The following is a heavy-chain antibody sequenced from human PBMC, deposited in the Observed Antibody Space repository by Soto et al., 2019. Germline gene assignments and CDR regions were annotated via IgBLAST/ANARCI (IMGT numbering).Heavy chain of an antibody. CDR3: ARGTRTAGGTPQFDP. J-gene: IGHJ5*02. CDR1: GFSFSSYA. Sequence: QVQLVESGGGVVQPGRSLRLSCTASGFSFSSYAMHWVRQAPGKGLEWVAVVWYDGSNKYYVDSVKGRFAISRDNSKNTLSLQMNSLRVVDTAVYYCARGTRTAGGTPQFDPWGQGTLVTVSS. CDR2: VWYDGSNK. V-gene: IGHV3-33*01. D-gene: IGHD6-13*01.